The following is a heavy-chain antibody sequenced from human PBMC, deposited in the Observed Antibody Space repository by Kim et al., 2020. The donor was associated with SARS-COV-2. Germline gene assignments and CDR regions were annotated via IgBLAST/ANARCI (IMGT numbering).Heavy chain of an antibody. J-gene: IGHJ4*02. Sequence: ASVKVSCKASGYTFTSYGISWVRQAPGQGLEWMGWISAYNGNTNYAQKLQGRVTMTTDTSTSTAYMELRSLRSDDTAVYYCARDILDSGSYSDGFDYWGQGTLGTVSS. V-gene: IGHV1-18*01. CDR3: ARDILDSGSYSDGFDY. CDR1: GYTFTSYG. CDR2: ISAYNGNT. D-gene: IGHD1-26*01.